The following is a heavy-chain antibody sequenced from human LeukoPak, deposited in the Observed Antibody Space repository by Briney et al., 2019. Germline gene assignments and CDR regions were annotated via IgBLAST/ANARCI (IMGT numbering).Heavy chain of an antibody. D-gene: IGHD3-10*01. CDR3: ARGAPGFGELS. V-gene: IGHV4-34*01. CDR1: GGSFSGYY. J-gene: IGHJ4*02. Sequence: SETLSLTCAVYGGSFSGYYWSWIRQPPGKGLEWIGEINHSGSTNYNPSLKSRVTISVDTSKNQFSLKLSSVTAADTAVYYCARGAPGFGELSWGQGTLVTVSS. CDR2: INHSGST.